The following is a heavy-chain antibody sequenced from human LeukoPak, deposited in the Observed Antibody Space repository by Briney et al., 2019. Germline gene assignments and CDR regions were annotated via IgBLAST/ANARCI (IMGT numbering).Heavy chain of an antibody. CDR2: INPNSGGT. V-gene: IGHV1-2*02. CDR3: ARSIAVAGIIWFDP. D-gene: IGHD6-19*01. J-gene: IGHJ5*02. Sequence: ASVTVSCTASGYTFTGYYMHWVRQAPGQGLEWMGWINPNSGGTNYAQKFQGRVTMTRDTSISTAYMELSRLRSDDTAVYYCARSIAVAGIIWFDPWGQGTLVTVSS. CDR1: GYTFTGYY.